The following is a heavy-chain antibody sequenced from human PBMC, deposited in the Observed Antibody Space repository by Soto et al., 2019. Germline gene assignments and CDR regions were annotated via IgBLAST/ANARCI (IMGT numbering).Heavy chain of an antibody. D-gene: IGHD1-26*01. Sequence: QAQLHESGPGLVKPSGTLSLTCTISGDSITRNSHCGRWVRQPPGKGLEWIREIHHSGSTNYNPSLKSRVTMSVDNPKSQYSLQLSSVTDADTAVYYCARGSHCRWPDWGRGTLVTVSS. CDR3: ARGSHCRWPD. J-gene: IGHJ4*02. CDR1: GDSITRNSHC. CDR2: IHHSGST. V-gene: IGHV4-4*02.